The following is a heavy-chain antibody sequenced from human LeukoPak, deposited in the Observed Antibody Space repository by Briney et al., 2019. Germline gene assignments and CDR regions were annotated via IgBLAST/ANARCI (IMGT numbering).Heavy chain of an antibody. CDR2: MNFNSGNT. CDR3: AKVGLGNTAIHI. D-gene: IGHD5-18*01. CDR1: GYTFPNYD. J-gene: IGHJ3*02. Sequence: ASVKVSCKASGYTFPNYDINWVRQATGQGLEWMGWMNFNSGNTGYAQKLHGRVTMTTNTAISTVYMELSSLKSEDTAIYYCAKVGLGNTAIHIWGQGTMVTVSS. V-gene: IGHV1-8*01.